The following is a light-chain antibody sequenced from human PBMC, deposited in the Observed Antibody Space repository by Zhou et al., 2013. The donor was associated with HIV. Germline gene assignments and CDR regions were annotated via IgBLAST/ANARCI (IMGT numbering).Light chain of an antibody. J-gene: IGKJ1*01. CDR1: QSVSNNY. V-gene: IGKV3-20*01. CDR2: GAS. CDR3: QQYGSSPVT. Sequence: EIVLTQSPGTLSLSPGERATLSCRASQSVSNNYVAWYQQKAGQAPRLLIFGASNRATAVPDRFSGSGSGTAFTLTISRLDPEDLAVFYCQQYGSSPVTFGLGTKVEIK.